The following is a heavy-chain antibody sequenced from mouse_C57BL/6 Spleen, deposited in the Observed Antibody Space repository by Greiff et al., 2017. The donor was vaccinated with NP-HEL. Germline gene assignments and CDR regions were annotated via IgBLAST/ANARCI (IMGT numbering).Heavy chain of an antibody. D-gene: IGHD1-1*01. Sequence: DVMLVESGGGLVKPGGSLKLSCAASGFTFSSYTMSWVRQTPEKRLEWVATISGGGGNTYYPDSVKGRFTISRDNAKNTLYLQMSSLRSEDTALYYCARRYGSSYDGFAYWGQGTLVTVSA. V-gene: IGHV5-9*01. CDR2: ISGGGGNT. CDR3: ARRYGSSYDGFAY. J-gene: IGHJ3*01. CDR1: GFTFSSYT.